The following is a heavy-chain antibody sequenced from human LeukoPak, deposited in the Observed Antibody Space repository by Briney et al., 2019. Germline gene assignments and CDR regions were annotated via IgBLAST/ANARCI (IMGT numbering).Heavy chain of an antibody. CDR3: ARDVSSSTGLRFGYFDL. Sequence: GGSLRLSCAASGFTFSSYWMSWVRQAPGKGLEWVANIKQDGSEKYYVDSVKGRFTISRDNAKNSLYLQMNSLRAEDTAVYYCARDVSSSTGLRFGYFDLWGRGTLVTVSS. CDR2: IKQDGSEK. CDR1: GFTFSSYW. V-gene: IGHV3-7*01. J-gene: IGHJ2*01. D-gene: IGHD2-2*01.